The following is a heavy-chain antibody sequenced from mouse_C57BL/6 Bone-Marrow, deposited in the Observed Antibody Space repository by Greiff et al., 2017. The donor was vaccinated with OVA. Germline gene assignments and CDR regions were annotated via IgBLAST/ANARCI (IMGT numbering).Heavy chain of an antibody. CDR2: IDPSDSYT. CDR1: GYTFTSYW. V-gene: IGHV1-50*01. J-gene: IGHJ2*01. Sequence: QVQLQQPGAELVKPGASVKLSCKASGYTFTSYWMQWVKQRPGQGLEWIGEIDPSDSYTNYNQKFKGKATLTVDTSSSTAYMQLSSLTSEDSAVYYCARPPYWGQGTTLTVSS. CDR3: ARPPY.